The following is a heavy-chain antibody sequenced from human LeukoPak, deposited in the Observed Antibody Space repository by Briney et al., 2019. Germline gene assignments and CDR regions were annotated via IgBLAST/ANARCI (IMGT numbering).Heavy chain of an antibody. CDR3: ARDCEFCDLLFYMNV. V-gene: IGHV4-61*09. D-gene: IGHD3-16*01. J-gene: IGHJ6*03. Sequence: TLSLPCTVPGGSISSTGYYWTWIRQPAGKGLEWLGHIDNSGSTNCNPSLKSRVTISVDTSKNQFFLNLTSVTAAYTAVYYCARDCEFCDLLFYMNVWGKGTTVTVSS. CDR2: IDNSGST. CDR1: GGSISSTGYY.